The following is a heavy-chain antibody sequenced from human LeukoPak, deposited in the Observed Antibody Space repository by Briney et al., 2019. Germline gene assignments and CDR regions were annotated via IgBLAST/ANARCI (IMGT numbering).Heavy chain of an antibody. J-gene: IGHJ4*02. V-gene: IGHV1-2*02. Sequence: ASVKVSCKASGYIFTGYCMHWVRQAPGQGLEWMGWIHPNSGGTKYAQNFQGRVTMTRDTSISTAYMELSSLRSDDTAVYYCARGDIYWDYWGQGTQVTVSS. CDR2: IHPNSGGT. D-gene: IGHD2-15*01. CDR1: GYIFTGYC. CDR3: ARGDIYWDY.